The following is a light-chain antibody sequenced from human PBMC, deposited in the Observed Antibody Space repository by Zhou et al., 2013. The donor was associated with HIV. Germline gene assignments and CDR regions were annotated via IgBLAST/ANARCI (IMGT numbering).Light chain of an antibody. CDR3: QQSYTTPWT. CDR2: AAS. Sequence: DIQMTQSPSSLSASVGDRVTITCRASQGIRNDLGWYQQKPGKAPNLLIYAASSLQSGVPSRFSGSGSGTHFTLTISSLQPDDFAIYYCQQSYTTPWTFGQGTKVEI. CDR1: QGIRND. J-gene: IGKJ1*01. V-gene: IGKV1-39*01.